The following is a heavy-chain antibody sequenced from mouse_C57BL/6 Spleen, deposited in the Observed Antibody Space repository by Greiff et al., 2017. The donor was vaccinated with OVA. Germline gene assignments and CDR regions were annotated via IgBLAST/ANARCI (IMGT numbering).Heavy chain of an antibody. D-gene: IGHD3-3*01. J-gene: IGHJ1*03. CDR1: GYTFTSYW. Sequence: VQLQQPGAELVRPGTSVKLSCKASGYTFTSYWMHWVKQRPGQGLEWIGVIDPSDSYTNYNQKFKGKATLTVDTSSSTAYMQLSSLTSEDSAVYYCAKEIRKGGYFDVWGTGTTVTVSS. V-gene: IGHV1-59*01. CDR3: AKEIRKGGYFDV. CDR2: IDPSDSYT.